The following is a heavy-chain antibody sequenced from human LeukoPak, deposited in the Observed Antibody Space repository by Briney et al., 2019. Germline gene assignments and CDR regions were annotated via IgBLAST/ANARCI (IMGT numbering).Heavy chain of an antibody. CDR3: ATDQRGAGLGFRYGSGSYNGMDV. V-gene: IGHV1-24*01. Sequence: GASVKVSCKVSGYTLTELSMHWVRQTPGKGLEWMGGFDPEDGETLYAQKFQGRVTMTEDTSTDTAYMELSSLRPEDTAVYYCATDQRGAGLGFRYGSGSYNGMDVWGQGTTVTVSS. CDR2: FDPEDGET. CDR1: GYTLTELS. J-gene: IGHJ6*02. D-gene: IGHD3-10*01.